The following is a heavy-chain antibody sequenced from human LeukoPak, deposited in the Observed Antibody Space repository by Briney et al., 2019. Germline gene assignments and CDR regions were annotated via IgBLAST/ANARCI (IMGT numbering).Heavy chain of an antibody. CDR1: GFTFSSYA. J-gene: IGHJ3*02. CDR3: AHTQITMIVVADHAFDI. CDR2: ISGSGGST. V-gene: IGHV3-23*01. D-gene: IGHD3-22*01. Sequence: GGSLRLSCAASGFTFSSYAMSWVRQAPGKGLEWVSAISGSGGSTYYADSVKGRFTISRDNSKNTLYLQMNSLRAEDTAVYYCAHTQITMIVVADHAFDIWAKGQWSPSLQ.